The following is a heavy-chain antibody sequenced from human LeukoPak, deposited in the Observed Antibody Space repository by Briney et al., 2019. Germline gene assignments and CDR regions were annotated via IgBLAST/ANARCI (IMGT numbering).Heavy chain of an antibody. V-gene: IGHV4-59*11. D-gene: IGHD1-26*01. CDR3: ARGGDWFDP. CDR1: GGSISSHY. J-gene: IGHJ5*02. Sequence: SETLSPTCTVSGGSISSHYWSWIRQPPGKGLEWIGYIYYSGSTNYNPSLESRVTISVDTSKNQFSLKLSSVTAADTAVYYCARGGDWFDPWGQGTLVTVSS. CDR2: IYYSGST.